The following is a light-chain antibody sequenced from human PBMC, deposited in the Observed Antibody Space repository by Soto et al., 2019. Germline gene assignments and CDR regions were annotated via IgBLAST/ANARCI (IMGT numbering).Light chain of an antibody. V-gene: IGKV3-20*01. CDR3: QQYGSSPT. CDR1: QSVSSSY. J-gene: IGKJ4*01. CDR2: GAF. Sequence: EIVLTQSPGTLSFSPGERATLSCRASQSVSSSYFAWYQQKPGQGPRLLIYGAFSRATGIPDRFSGSGSGTDFTLTISRLEPEDFAVYYCQQYGSSPTFGGGTKVDIK.